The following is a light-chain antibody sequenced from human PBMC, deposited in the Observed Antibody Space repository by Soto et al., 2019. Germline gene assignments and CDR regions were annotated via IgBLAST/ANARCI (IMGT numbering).Light chain of an antibody. CDR2: GAS. CDR3: QQYNNWPRT. CDR1: QSVSSN. V-gene: IGKV3-15*01. Sequence: EIVMTQSPATLSVSPGDRATLSCRASQSVSSNLAWYQQKPGQGPRLLIYGASTRATGIPGRFSGSGPGTEFTLTISSLQSEDFAVYYCQQYNNWPRTFGQGTKVDIK. J-gene: IGKJ1*01.